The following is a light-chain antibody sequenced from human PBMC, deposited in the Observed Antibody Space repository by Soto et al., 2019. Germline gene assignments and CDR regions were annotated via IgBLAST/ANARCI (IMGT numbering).Light chain of an antibody. V-gene: IGKV3-15*01. CDR1: QGVGST. CDR3: QHYKTWPLA. CDR2: DEY. J-gene: IGKJ4*01. Sequence: EILLTQFPATLSVPTGEIVKLSCSASQGVGSTLAWYRQQHGQAPRLLIYDEYIRATGVPDRFSGSGSGTEFTITISSLHSEDFALYYCQHYKTWPLAFGGGTKGDIK.